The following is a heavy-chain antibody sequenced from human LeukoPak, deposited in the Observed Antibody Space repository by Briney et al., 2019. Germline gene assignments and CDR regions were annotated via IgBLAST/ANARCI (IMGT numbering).Heavy chain of an antibody. V-gene: IGHV3-7*01. CDR1: GFTFSSYW. CDR2: IKQDGSEK. CDR3: ARGAYGSGSTFDY. J-gene: IGHJ4*02. Sequence: GGSLRLSCAASGFTFSSYWMSWVRQAPGKGLEGVANIKQDGSEKYYVDSVKGRFTISRDNAKNSLYLQMNSLRAEDTAVYYCARGAYGSGSTFDYWGQGTLVTVSS. D-gene: IGHD3-10*01.